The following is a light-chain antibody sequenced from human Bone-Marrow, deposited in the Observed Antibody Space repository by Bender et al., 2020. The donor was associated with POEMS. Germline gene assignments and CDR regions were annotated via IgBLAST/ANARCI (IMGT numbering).Light chain of an antibody. V-gene: IGLV2-8*01. J-gene: IGLJ2*01. Sequence: QSVLTQPPSASGSPGQSVTISCTGTSGDVGGYNYVSWYQQHPGKAPKLMIYEVTKRPSGVPDRFSGSKSGNTASLTVSGLQAEDEGDYYCSAYTYKATLLFGGGTKLTVL. CDR2: EVT. CDR1: SGDVGGYNY. CDR3: SAYTYKATLL.